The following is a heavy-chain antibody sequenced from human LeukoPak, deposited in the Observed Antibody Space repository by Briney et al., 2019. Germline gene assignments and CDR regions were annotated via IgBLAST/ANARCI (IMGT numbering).Heavy chain of an antibody. V-gene: IGHV4-61*02. Sequence: SETLSLTCNVSGGSISSGRYYWSWIRQPAGKGLEWIGRIYTRGSTNYNPSLKSRVTMSVDTSKNQFSLRLSSVTAADTAVYYCAREVDAAAAYNWFDPWRQGTLVSVSS. CDR2: IYTRGST. CDR1: GGSISSGRYY. D-gene: IGHD2-2*01. J-gene: IGHJ5*02. CDR3: AREVDAAAAYNWFDP.